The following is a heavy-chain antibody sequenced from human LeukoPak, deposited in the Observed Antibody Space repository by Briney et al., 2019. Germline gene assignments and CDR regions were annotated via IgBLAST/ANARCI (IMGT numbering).Heavy chain of an antibody. D-gene: IGHD4-23*01. Sequence: SETLSLTCTVSGGSISSSSYYWGWIRQPPGKGLEWIGSIYYCGSTYYNPSLKSRVTISVDTSKNQFSLKLSSVTAADTAVYYCARDSDGGNWFDPWGQGTLVTVSS. CDR2: IYYCGST. J-gene: IGHJ5*02. V-gene: IGHV4-39*07. CDR1: GGSISSSSYY. CDR3: ARDSDGGNWFDP.